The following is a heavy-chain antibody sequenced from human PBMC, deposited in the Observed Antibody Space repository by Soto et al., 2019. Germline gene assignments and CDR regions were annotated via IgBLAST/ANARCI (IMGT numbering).Heavy chain of an antibody. CDR3: AKGVSVGLSGYYGMDV. D-gene: IGHD3-16*02. CDR2: ISSNGGST. V-gene: IGHV3-23*01. J-gene: IGHJ6*02. Sequence: PGGSQILSCAASGFTFSCHVMSWVRQAPGKGLEWVSGISSNGGSTYYADSVKGRFTISRDNSKNTMYLQMNSLRAEDTAVYYCAKGVSVGLSGYYGMDVWGQGTTVTVSS. CDR1: GFTFSCHV.